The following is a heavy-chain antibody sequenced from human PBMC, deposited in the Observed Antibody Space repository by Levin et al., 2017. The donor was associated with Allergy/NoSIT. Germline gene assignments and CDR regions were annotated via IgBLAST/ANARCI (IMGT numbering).Heavy chain of an antibody. CDR3: ATKSYYDIMAGYMGSAFDI. CDR2: ISYDGTYR. Sequence: GGSLRLSCAASGFTFSHFAMHWVRQSPGKGLEWVAFISYDGTYRYYAASVKGRFTISRDNSPKTVYLNLESLRPEDTAFYYCATKSYYDIMAGYMGSAFDIWGLGTMLTVSS. CDR1: GFTFSHFA. V-gene: IGHV3-30-3*01. J-gene: IGHJ3*02. D-gene: IGHD3-9*01.